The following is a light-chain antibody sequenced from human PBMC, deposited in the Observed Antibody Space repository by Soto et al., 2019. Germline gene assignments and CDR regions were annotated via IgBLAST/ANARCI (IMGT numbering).Light chain of an antibody. CDR2: GVS. CDR1: QSIRNNY. CDR3: QQYGGSRT. Sequence: EVVLTQSPGTQSLSPGERTTLSCRASQSIRNNYLAWYQQKPGQTPRLLIYGVSSRATGIPDRFSGSGSGTDFTLTISRLEPEDFAVYYCQQYGGSRTFGQGTKV. V-gene: IGKV3-20*01. J-gene: IGKJ1*01.